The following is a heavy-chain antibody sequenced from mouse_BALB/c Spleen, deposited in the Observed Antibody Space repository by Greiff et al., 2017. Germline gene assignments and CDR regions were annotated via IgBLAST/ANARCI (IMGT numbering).Heavy chain of an antibody. J-gene: IGHJ4*01. CDR1: GFNIKDYY. CDR2: IYPANGNT. V-gene: IGHV14-1*02. Sequence: VQLQQSGAALVRPGALVKLSCKASGFNIKDYYMHWVKQRPEQGLEWIGWIYPANGNTIYDPKFQGKASITADAASNTAYLQVSSLESEDTAVYYCAEGRVRHAGYAMDYWGQGTSVTVSS. D-gene: IGHD3-2*02. CDR3: AEGRVRHAGYAMDY.